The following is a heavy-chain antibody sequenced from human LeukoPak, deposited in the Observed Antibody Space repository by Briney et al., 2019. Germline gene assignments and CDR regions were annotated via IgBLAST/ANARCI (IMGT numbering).Heavy chain of an antibody. CDR1: GYTFTGYY. CDR2: INPNSGGT. Sequence: SVKVSCKASGYTFTGYYMHWVRQAPGQGLEWMGWINPNSGGTNYAQKFQSRVTMTRDTSISTAYMELSRLRSDDTAVYYCAREGIAAAGRRYNWFDPWGQATLVTVSS. J-gene: IGHJ5*02. CDR3: AREGIAAAGRRYNWFDP. V-gene: IGHV1-2*02. D-gene: IGHD6-13*01.